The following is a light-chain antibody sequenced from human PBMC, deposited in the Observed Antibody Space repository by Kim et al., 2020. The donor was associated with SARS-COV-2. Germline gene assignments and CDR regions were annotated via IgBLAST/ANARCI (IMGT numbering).Light chain of an antibody. Sequence: DIQMTQSPSTLSASVGDRVTITCRASQAIDNWLAWYQQQPGKAPKLLIYRASSLASGVPSRFSGSGSGTEFTLTITSLQPEDFATYSCLHYNAFPRTFGQGTKVDIK. CDR3: LHYNAFPRT. J-gene: IGKJ1*01. CDR2: RAS. CDR1: QAIDNW. V-gene: IGKV1-5*03.